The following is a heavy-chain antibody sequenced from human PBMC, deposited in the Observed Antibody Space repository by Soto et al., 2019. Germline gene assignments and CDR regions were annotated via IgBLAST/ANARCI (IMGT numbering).Heavy chain of an antibody. CDR2: ISKSDYT. CDR1: GFAFNNYG. CDR3: AREDSIVIPAVSDF. D-gene: IGHD2-2*01. V-gene: IGHV3-21*01. J-gene: IGHJ4*02. Sequence: GGSLRLSCTVSGFAFNNYGINWVRQAPGKGLEWVSSISKSDYTYYSDSVKGRFAISRDNAKSSVSLQMNTLRVEDTAVYYCAREDSIVIPAVSDFWGQGTLVTVSS.